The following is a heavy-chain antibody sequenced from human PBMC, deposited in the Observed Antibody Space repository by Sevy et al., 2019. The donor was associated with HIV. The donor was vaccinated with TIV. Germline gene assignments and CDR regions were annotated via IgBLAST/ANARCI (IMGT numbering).Heavy chain of an antibody. CDR1: GFTFSSYG. CDR2: ILYDGSNK. V-gene: IGHV3-30*03. CDR3: ARGLAALPGYYYGMDV. J-gene: IGHJ6*02. D-gene: IGHD6-6*01. Sequence: GGSLRLSCVASGFTFSSYGMHWVRQAPGKGLEWVAVILYDGSNKYHADSVKGRFTISRDNSKNTLYLQMNSLRAGDTAVYYCARGLAALPGYYYGMDVWGQRTAVTVSS.